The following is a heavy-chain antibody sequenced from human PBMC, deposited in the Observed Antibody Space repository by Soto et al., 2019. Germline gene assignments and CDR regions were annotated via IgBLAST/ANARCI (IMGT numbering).Heavy chain of an antibody. CDR2: MNPNSGNT. CDR3: ARGLLYYDFWSGYYRARENWFDP. J-gene: IGHJ5*02. CDR1: GYTFTSYD. D-gene: IGHD3-3*01. Sequence: ASVKVSCTASGYTFTSYDINWVRQATGQGLEWMGWMNPNSGNTGYAQKFQGRVTMTRNTSISTAYMELSSLRSEDTAVYYCARGLLYYDFWSGYYRARENWFDPWGQGTLVTVSS. V-gene: IGHV1-8*01.